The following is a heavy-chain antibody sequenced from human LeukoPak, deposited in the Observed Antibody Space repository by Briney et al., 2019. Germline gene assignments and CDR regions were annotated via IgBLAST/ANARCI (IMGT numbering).Heavy chain of an antibody. CDR3: ARAREDIVVVPAQYYMDV. D-gene: IGHD2-2*01. V-gene: IGHV3-20*04. CDR1: GFTFDDYG. Sequence: GGSLRLSCAASGFTFDDYGMSWVRQAPGKWLEWVSGINWNGGSTGYADSVKGRFTISRDNAKNSLYLQMNSLRAEDTAVYYCARAREDIVVVPAQYYMDVWGKGTTVTVSS. CDR2: INWNGGST. J-gene: IGHJ6*03.